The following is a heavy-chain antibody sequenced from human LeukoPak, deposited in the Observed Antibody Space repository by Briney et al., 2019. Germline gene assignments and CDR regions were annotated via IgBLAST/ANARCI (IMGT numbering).Heavy chain of an antibody. CDR3: ARHGSGSTMYNWFDP. Sequence: GESLKISCKGSGYSFTSYWIGWVRQMPGKGLEWMGIIYPGDSDTRYSPSFQGQVTISADKSISTAYLQWSSLKASDTAMYYCARHGSGSTMYNWFDPWGQGTLVTVSS. V-gene: IGHV5-51*01. D-gene: IGHD3-10*01. CDR2: IYPGDSDT. J-gene: IGHJ5*02. CDR1: GYSFTSYW.